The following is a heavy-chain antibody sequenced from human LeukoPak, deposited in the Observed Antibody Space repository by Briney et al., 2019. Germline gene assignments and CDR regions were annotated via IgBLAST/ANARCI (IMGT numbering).Heavy chain of an antibody. Sequence: SETLSLTCTVSGGSISSYYWSWIRQPPGKGLEWIGYIYYSGSTNYNPSLKSRATISVDTSKNQFSLKLSSVTAADTAVYYCARHQGIAVAGVLDYWGQGTLVTVSS. V-gene: IGHV4-59*08. D-gene: IGHD6-19*01. CDR1: GGSISSYY. J-gene: IGHJ4*02. CDR2: IYYSGST. CDR3: ARHQGIAVAGVLDY.